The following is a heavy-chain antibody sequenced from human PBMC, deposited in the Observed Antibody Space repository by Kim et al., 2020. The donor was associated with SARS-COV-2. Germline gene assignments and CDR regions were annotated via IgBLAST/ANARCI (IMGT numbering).Heavy chain of an antibody. J-gene: IGHJ3*02. Sequence: ASVKVSCKASGFTFTNYVIHWVRQAPGQRLEWMGWINAGNGNTKYSQKFQGRVTITRDSSASAAYMELSSLRSEDTAIYYCGRGEIGYCSSTTCSDAFDISGQGTVVTVSS. V-gene: IGHV1-3*01. CDR2: INAGNGNT. CDR1: GFTFTNYV. D-gene: IGHD2-2*01. CDR3: GRGEIGYCSSTTCSDAFDI.